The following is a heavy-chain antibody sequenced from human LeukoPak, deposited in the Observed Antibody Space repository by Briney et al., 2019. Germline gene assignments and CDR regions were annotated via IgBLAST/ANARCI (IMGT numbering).Heavy chain of an antibody. CDR3: ARGPNSSSWSGYYYYGMDV. D-gene: IGHD6-13*01. CDR1: GYTFTGYY. J-gene: IGHJ6*02. Sequence: ASVKVSCKASGYTFTGYYMHWVRQAPGQGLEWMEWINHTCGGTNYAQKFQGRVTMTRDTSISTAYMELSRLRSDDTAVYYCARGPNSSSWSGYYYYGMDVWGQGTTVTVSS. V-gene: IGHV1-2*02. CDR2: INHTCGGT.